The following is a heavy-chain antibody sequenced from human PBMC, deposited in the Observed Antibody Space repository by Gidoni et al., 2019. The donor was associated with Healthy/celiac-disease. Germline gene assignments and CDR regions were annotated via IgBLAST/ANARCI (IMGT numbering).Heavy chain of an antibody. Sequence: EVQLLESGGGLVQPRGSLRLSCPASGFTFSSYSMNWVRQATGKGLEWVSSSSSSSSYIYDADSVKGRFTISRDNAKNSLYLQMNSLRAEDTAVYYCARDIAVAGVYYYYGMDVWGQGTTVTVSS. D-gene: IGHD6-19*01. V-gene: IGHV3-21*01. J-gene: IGHJ6*02. CDR2: SSSSSSYI. CDR1: GFTFSSYS. CDR3: ARDIAVAGVYYYYGMDV.